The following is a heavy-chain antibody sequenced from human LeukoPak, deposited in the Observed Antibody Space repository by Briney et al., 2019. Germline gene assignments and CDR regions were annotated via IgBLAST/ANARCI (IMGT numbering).Heavy chain of an antibody. D-gene: IGHD3-10*01. CDR1: GGTFSSYA. Sequence: SVKVSCKASGGTFSSYAISWVRQAPGQGLEWMGGIIPIFGTADYAQKFQGRVTITADESTSTAYMELSSLRSEDTAVYYCARRRHGSGSYYFSFDYWGQGTLVTVSS. CDR2: IIPIFGTA. CDR3: ARRRHGSGSYYFSFDY. V-gene: IGHV1-69*13. J-gene: IGHJ4*02.